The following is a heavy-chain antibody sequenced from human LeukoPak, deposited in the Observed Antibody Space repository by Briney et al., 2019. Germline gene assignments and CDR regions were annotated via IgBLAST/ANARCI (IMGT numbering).Heavy chain of an antibody. CDR3: ARELTLNYDILTGYYYFDY. D-gene: IGHD3-9*01. V-gene: IGHV4-38-2*02. CDR1: GYSISSGYY. Sequence: SETLSLTCTVSGYSISSGYYRGWIRQPPGKGLEWIGSIYNSGSTYYNPSLKSRVTISVDTSKNQFSLKLSSVTAADTAVYYCARELTLNYDILTGYYYFDYWGQGTLVTVSS. J-gene: IGHJ4*02. CDR2: IYNSGST.